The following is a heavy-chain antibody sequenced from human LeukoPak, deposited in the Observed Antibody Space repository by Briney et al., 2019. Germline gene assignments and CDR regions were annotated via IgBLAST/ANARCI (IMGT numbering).Heavy chain of an antibody. CDR2: IKSETDGGTK. V-gene: IGHV3-15*01. J-gene: IGHJ4*02. CDR1: GFTFTNAW. D-gene: IGHD3-22*01. CDR3: AKYDTSVNFDY. Sequence: PGGSLRLSCVASGFTFTNAWMSWVRQAPGKGLEWVGHIKSETDGGTKDYAAPVKGRFFISRDDSRDTLYLQMNSLKTDDTAVYYCAKYDTSVNFDYWGQGTLVTVSS.